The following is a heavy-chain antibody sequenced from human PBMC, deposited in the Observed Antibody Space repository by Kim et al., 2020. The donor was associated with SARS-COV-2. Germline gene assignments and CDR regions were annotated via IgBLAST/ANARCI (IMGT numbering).Heavy chain of an antibody. V-gene: IGHV3-21*01. CDR3: ARDLGTYDFAY. Sequence: GGSLRLSCAASGFTFNTYSMNWVRQAPGKGLEWVSGISSSSSNIYYADSVKGRFTISRDNAKNSLYLQMNSLRAEDTAVYYCARDLGTYDFAYWGQGTLVSVSS. D-gene: IGHD1-1*01. CDR2: ISSSSSNI. J-gene: IGHJ4*02. CDR1: GFTFNTYS.